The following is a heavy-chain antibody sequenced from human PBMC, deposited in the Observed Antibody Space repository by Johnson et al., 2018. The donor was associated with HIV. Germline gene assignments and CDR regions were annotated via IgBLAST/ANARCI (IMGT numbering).Heavy chain of an antibody. V-gene: IGHV3-20*04. J-gene: IGHJ3*02. CDR3: ATSMAAGHDAFDI. CDR1: GFTFDDYG. Sequence: VQLVESGGGVVRPGGSLRLSCAASGFTFDDYGVSWVRQAPGKGLEWVSGINWNSGSIGYADSVKGRFTTSRDNAKNSLYLQINSLRGEDTAIYYCATSMAAGHDAFDIWGQGTMVTVSS. CDR2: INWNSGSI. D-gene: IGHD6-6*01.